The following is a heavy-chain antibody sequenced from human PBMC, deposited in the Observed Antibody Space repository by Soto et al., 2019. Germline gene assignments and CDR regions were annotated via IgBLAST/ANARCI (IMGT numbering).Heavy chain of an antibody. CDR1: GYTLSEVA. CDR2: FDPENDET. J-gene: IGHJ5*02. D-gene: IGHD2-2*01. CDR3: TIAAYCSVATCYSGYNWFHP. Sequence: ASVKVSCKVSGYTLSEVAIHWVRPTPGEGLEWIGGFDPENDETSYAQNVQGRVTLTEYTSTVTVYLELSGLRSEDMAFYFCTIAAYCSVATCYSGYNWFHPWGQGSLVTVSS. V-gene: IGHV1-24*01.